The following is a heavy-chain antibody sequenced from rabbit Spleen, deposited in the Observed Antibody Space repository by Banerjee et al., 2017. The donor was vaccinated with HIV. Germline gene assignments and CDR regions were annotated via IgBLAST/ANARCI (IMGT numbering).Heavy chain of an antibody. CDR1: GFSFSDRDV. D-gene: IGHD5-1*01. J-gene: IGHJ4*01. CDR2: INTATGKP. CDR3: ARAGEGGDGYLNL. V-gene: IGHV1S45*01. Sequence: QEQLEESGGGLVKPEGSLTLTCKASGFSFSDRDVMCWVRQAPGKGLEWIACINTATGKPVYASWAKGRFTISRTSSTTVALQMTSLTVADTATYFCARAGEGGDGYLNLWGPGTLVTVS.